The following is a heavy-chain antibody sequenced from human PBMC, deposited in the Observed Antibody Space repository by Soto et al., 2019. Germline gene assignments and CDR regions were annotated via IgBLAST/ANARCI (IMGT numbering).Heavy chain of an antibody. CDR1: TSGFGGSNY. Sequence: LRLSCAASTSGFGGSNYMTWVRQAPGKGLEWVSVIYRDGNTYYVDSVKGRFTISRDNSKNTLYLQMNSLRGEDTAVYYCARGRFGMDVWGQGTTVTVSS. CDR2: IYRDGNT. CDR3: ARGRFGMDV. J-gene: IGHJ6*02. V-gene: IGHV3-53*01.